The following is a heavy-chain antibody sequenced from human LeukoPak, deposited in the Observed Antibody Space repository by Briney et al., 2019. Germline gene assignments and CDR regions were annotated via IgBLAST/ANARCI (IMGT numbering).Heavy chain of an antibody. V-gene: IGHV4-4*07. J-gene: IGHJ6*02. D-gene: IGHD3-10*01. Sequence: PSETLSLTCTVSGGSISSYYWSWIRQPAGKGLEWIGRIYTSGSTNYNPSLKSRVTMSVDTSKNQFSLKLSSVTAADTAVYYCARDTSYYGSGSYYASRIYYYYGMDVWGQGTTVTVSS. CDR3: ARDTSYYGSGSYYASRIYYYYGMDV. CDR1: GGSISSYY. CDR2: IYTSGST.